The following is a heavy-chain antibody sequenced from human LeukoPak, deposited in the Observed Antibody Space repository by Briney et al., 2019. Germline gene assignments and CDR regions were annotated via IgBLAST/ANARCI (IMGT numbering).Heavy chain of an antibody. CDR2: MNPNSGNT. CDR3: ARVRDY. J-gene: IGHJ4*02. CDR1: GYTFTTYG. V-gene: IGHV1-8*02. Sequence: ASVKVSCKASGYTFTTYGISWVRQAPGQGLEWMGWMNPNSGNTGYALKFQGRVTMTRNTSISTAYMELSSLRSEDTAVYYCARVRDYWGQGTLVTVSS.